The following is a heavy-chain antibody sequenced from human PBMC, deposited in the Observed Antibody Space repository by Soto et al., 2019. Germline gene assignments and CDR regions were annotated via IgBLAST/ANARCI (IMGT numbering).Heavy chain of an antibody. Sequence: GGSLRLSCAASGFTFSSYSMNWVRQAPGKGLEWVSSISSSSSYIYYADSVKGRFTISRDNAKNSLYLQMNSLRAEDTAVYYCARADIVATTNFDYWGQGTLVTVSS. CDR3: ARADIVATTNFDY. V-gene: IGHV3-21*01. CDR2: ISSSSSYI. J-gene: IGHJ4*02. D-gene: IGHD5-12*01. CDR1: GFTFSSYS.